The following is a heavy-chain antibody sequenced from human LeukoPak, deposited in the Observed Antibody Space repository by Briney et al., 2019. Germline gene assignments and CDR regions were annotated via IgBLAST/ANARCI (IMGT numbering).Heavy chain of an antibody. V-gene: IGHV3-72*01. J-gene: IGHJ4*02. CDR3: ARSDPQFSY. Sequence: GGSLRLSCAASGFTFSDHYMDWVRQAPGKGLEWVGRTRNKANSYTTEYAASVKGRFTISRDDSKNSLYLQMNSLKTEDTAVYYCARSDPQFSYWGQGTLVTVSS. CDR1: GFTFSDHY. CDR2: TRNKANSYTT.